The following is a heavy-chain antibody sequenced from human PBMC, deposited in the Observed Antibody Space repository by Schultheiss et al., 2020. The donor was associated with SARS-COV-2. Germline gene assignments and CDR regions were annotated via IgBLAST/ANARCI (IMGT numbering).Heavy chain of an antibody. J-gene: IGHJ4*02. Sequence: SGPTLVKPTQTLTLTCTFSGFSLSTSGMRVNWIRQTPGKALEWLALIYWDDDKRYSPSLKSRVTITKDTSKNQVVVTMTNMDPVDTATYYCAHGGMVYFDYWGQGTLVTVSS. V-gene: IGHV2-5*08. CDR3: AHGGMVYFDY. CDR1: GFSLSTSGMR. D-gene: IGHD2-8*01. CDR2: IYWDDDK.